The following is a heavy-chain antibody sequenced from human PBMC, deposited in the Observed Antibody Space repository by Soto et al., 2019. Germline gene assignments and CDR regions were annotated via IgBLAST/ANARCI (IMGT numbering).Heavy chain of an antibody. CDR1: GYTFTSYG. D-gene: IGHD1-26*01. Sequence: QVQLVQSGAEVKKPGASVKVSCKASGYTFTSYGITWVRQAPGQGLEWMGWISAYNGNTNYAQKLQGRVTMTTDPSTSTAYMELRSLGSDDTAVYYCARDRGSYALDYWGQGTLVTVSS. CDR3: ARDRGSYALDY. V-gene: IGHV1-18*01. CDR2: ISAYNGNT. J-gene: IGHJ4*02.